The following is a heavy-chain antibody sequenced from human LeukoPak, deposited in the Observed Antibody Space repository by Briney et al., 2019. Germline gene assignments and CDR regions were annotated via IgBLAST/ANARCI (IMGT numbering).Heavy chain of an antibody. CDR1: GGSISSYY. V-gene: IGHV4-59*01. D-gene: IGHD3-22*01. CDR3: ASLTSGYYSDPLFDY. J-gene: IGHJ4*02. Sequence: PSETLSLTCTVSGGSISSYYWSWIRQPPGKGLEWIGYIYYSGSTNYNPSLKSRVTISVDTSKNQFSLKLSSVTVVDTAVYYCASLTSGYYSDPLFDYWGQGTLVTVSS. CDR2: IYYSGST.